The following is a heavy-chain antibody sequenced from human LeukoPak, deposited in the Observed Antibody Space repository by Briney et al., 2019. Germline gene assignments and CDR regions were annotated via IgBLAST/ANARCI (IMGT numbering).Heavy chain of an antibody. V-gene: IGHV3-30-3*01. CDR2: ISYDGSNK. CDR1: GFTFSSYA. D-gene: IGHD6-19*01. Sequence: PGGSLRLSCAASGFTFSSYAMHWVRQAPGKGLEWVAVISYDGSNKYYADSAKGRFTISRDNSKNTLYLQMNSLRAEDTAVYYCARSPYSGGWLISWGQGTLVTVSS. CDR3: ARSPYSGGWLIS. J-gene: IGHJ5*02.